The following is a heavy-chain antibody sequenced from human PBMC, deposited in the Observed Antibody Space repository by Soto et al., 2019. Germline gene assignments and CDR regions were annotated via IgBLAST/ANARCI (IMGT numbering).Heavy chain of an antibody. CDR2: IYYSGST. CDR3: ARLGDYGDYRIDY. CDR1: GGSISSSSYY. J-gene: IGHJ4*02. D-gene: IGHD4-17*01. Sequence: SETLSLTCTVSGGSISSSSYYWGWIRQPPGKGLEWIGSIYYSGSTYYNPSLKSRVTISVDTSKNQFSLKLSSVTAADTAVYYCARLGDYGDYRIDYWGQGTLVTVSS. V-gene: IGHV4-39*01.